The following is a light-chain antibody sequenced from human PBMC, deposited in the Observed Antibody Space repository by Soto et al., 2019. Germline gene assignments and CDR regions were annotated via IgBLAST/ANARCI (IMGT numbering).Light chain of an antibody. Sequence: PGDRATLSCRASQSVSSSYLAWYQQKPGQAPRLLMYDASSRATGIPDRFSGSGSGTDFTLTISRLEPEDFAVYYCQQYSSSRTFGQGTKVDIK. CDR2: DAS. J-gene: IGKJ1*01. CDR3: QQYSSSRT. CDR1: QSVSSSY. V-gene: IGKV3-20*01.